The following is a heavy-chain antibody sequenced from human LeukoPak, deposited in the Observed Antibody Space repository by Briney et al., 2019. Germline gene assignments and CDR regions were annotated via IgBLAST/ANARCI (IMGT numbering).Heavy chain of an antibody. V-gene: IGHV4-59*11. CDR3: ARGGDGYNSYYFDY. CDR2: IYYSGST. D-gene: IGHD5-24*01. Sequence: SVPLSLPCSVSGGSISSHYWSWFRPPPGKGLERIGYIYYSGSTNYNPSLKSRVTISVDTSKNQFSLKLSSVTAADTAVYYCARGGDGYNSYYFDYWGQGTLVTVSS. CDR1: GGSISSHY. J-gene: IGHJ4*02.